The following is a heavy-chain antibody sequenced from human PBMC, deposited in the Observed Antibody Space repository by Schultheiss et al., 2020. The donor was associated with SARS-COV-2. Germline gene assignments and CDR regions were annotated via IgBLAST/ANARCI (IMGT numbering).Heavy chain of an antibody. CDR3: ARGRGVVPAARFNWFDP. CDR1: GGSFSGYY. V-gene: IGHV4-34*01. J-gene: IGHJ5*02. D-gene: IGHD2-2*01. CDR2: INHSGRT. Sequence: SETLSLTCAVYGGSFSGYYWSWIRQPPGKGLQWIGEINHSGRTHCNPSLKSRVTISIDTSKNQFSLKLSSVTAADTAVYYCARGRGVVPAARFNWFDPWGQGTLVTVSS.